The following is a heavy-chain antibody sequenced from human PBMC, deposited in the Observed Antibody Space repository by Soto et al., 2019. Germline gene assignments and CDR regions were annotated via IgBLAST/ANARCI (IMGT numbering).Heavy chain of an antibody. CDR3: ATSRISIAVAGETEYYFDY. V-gene: IGHV1-2*04. J-gene: IGHJ4*02. D-gene: IGHD6-19*01. CDR1: GYIFTGYY. CDR2: INPNSGDT. Sequence: ASVKVSCKASGYIFTGYYIHWVRQAPGQGLEWMGWINPNSGDTNYTQKFQGWVTMTRDTSISTACMELGRLRSDDTAVYYCATSRISIAVAGETEYYFDYWGQGTPVTVSS.